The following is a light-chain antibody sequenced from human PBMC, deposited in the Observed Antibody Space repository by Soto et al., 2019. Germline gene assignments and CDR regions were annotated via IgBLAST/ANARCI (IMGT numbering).Light chain of an antibody. Sequence: EVVLTQSTASLSLSPEERATLSCGASQIVSSNYLAWYQQKPGLAPRLLIYDAATRATGVPDRVRGSGSGKDFTLNINRLEPEDSAVYYWQQYGDSPRSTFGGGTKVEIK. J-gene: IGKJ4*01. CDR1: QIVSSNY. CDR3: QQYGDSPRST. V-gene: IGKV3D-20*01. CDR2: DAA.